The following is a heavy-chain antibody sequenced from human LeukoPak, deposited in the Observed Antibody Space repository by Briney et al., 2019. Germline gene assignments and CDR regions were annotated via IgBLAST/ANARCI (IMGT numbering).Heavy chain of an antibody. V-gene: IGHV1-2*02. J-gene: IGHJ4*02. CDR3: ARTPGGYCSSTSCPPYFDY. Sequence: ASVKVSCKTSGYTITGYYMHWVRQAPGRGLEWMGWINPKSGGINYAQKFQGRVTMTRDTSISTVYMELSMLRSDDTAVYFCARTPGGYCSSTSCPPYFDYWGQGTLVTVSS. D-gene: IGHD2-2*01. CDR1: GYTITGYY. CDR2: INPKSGGI.